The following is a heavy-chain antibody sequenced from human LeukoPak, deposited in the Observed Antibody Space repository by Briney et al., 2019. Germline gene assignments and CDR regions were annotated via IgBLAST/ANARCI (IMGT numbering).Heavy chain of an antibody. Sequence: SVKVLCKASGYTFTGYYIHWVRQAPRQGLEWMGCLNPYNGGTNYTQKFQGSVTITRDTSISTAYMDLSRMKSDDTAVYYCTRDRGKDAFDNWGQGTMVTVSS. CDR3: TRDRGKDAFDN. J-gene: IGHJ3*02. V-gene: IGHV1-2*02. CDR2: LNPYNGGT. CDR1: GYTFTGYY.